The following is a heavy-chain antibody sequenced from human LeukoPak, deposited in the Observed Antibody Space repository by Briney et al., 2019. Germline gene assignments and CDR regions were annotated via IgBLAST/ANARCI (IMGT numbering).Heavy chain of an antibody. J-gene: IGHJ4*02. CDR3: ARGWNYYDSSGYYPETYYFDY. CDR2: INHSGST. V-gene: IGHV4-30-2*01. D-gene: IGHD3-22*01. Sequence: SQTLSLTCAVSGGSISSGGYSWSWIRQPPGKGLEWIGYINHSGSTYYNPSLKSRVTISVDRSKNQFSLKLSSVTAADTAVYYCARGWNYYDSSGYYPETYYFDYWGQGTLVTVSS. CDR1: GGSISSGGYS.